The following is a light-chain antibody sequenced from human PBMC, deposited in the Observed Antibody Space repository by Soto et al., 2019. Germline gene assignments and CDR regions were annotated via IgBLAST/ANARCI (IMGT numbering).Light chain of an antibody. V-gene: IGLV1-40*01. J-gene: IGLJ2*01. CDR1: SSNIGAGYD. CDR3: QSYDSSLSGVV. CDR2: GNS. Sequence: QSVLTQPPSVSGAPGQRVTISCTGSSSNIGAGYDVHWYQQLPGTAPKLLIYGNSNRPSGVPDRFSGPKSGTSASLAITGLQAEDEADYYCQSYDSSLSGVVFGGATKLTVL.